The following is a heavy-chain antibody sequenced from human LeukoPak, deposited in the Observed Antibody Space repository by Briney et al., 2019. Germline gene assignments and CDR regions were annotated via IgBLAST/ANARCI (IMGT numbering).Heavy chain of an antibody. D-gene: IGHD2-2*03. Sequence: GASVKVSCKASGGTFSSYAISWVRQAPGQGLEWMGRIIPIFGTANYAQKFQGRVTITTDESTSTAYMELCSLRSEDTAVYYCARDQLDIVVVPAAMRDYYYYMDVWGKGTTVTVSS. CDR2: IIPIFGTA. J-gene: IGHJ6*03. V-gene: IGHV1-69*05. CDR3: ARDQLDIVVVPAAMRDYYYYMDV. CDR1: GGTFSSYA.